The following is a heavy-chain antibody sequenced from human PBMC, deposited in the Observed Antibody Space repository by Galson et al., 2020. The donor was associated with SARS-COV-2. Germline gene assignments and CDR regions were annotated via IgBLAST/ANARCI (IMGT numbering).Heavy chain of an antibody. CDR2: IYYSGSP. Sequence: SETLSLTCTVSGASINDYYWTWIRQPPGKGLEWIGNIYYSGSPNYDPSLKSRVTISVDTSKNQFSLRLTSVTAADTAVYYCARDQSTRGSGTYYNWNYHYYAMDVWGQGTTVTVSS. J-gene: IGHJ6*02. V-gene: IGHV4-59*01. CDR3: ARDQSTRGSGTYYNWNYHYYAMDV. CDR1: GASINDYY. D-gene: IGHD3-10*01.